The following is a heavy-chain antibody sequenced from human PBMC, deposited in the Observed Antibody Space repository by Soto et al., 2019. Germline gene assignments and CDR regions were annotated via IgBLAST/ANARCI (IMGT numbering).Heavy chain of an antibody. J-gene: IGHJ4*02. D-gene: IGHD3-22*01. V-gene: IGHV3-23*01. Sequence: GGSLRLSCAASGFTFSSYAMSWVRQTPGKGLEWVSTLSGSGGTTYYADSVKGQFTISRDNSKSTLYLQMNSLRAEDTAVYYCANGRDYYDSRAYFADWGQGTLVIVAS. CDR2: LSGSGGTT. CDR1: GFTFSSYA. CDR3: ANGRDYYDSRAYFAD.